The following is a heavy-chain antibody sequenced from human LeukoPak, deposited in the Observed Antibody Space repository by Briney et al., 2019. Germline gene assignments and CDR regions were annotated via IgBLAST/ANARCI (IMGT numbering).Heavy chain of an antibody. D-gene: IGHD3-3*01. CDR3: ARGTSDYDFWSGYHTPYYFDY. V-gene: IGHV4-59*01. CDR2: IYYSGST. Sequence: PSETLSLTWTVLGGSISSYYWSWIRQPPGKGLEWIGYIYYSGSTNYNPSLKSRVTISVDTSKNQFSLKLSSVTAADTAVYYCARGTSDYDFWSGYHTPYYFDYWGQGTLVTVSS. CDR1: GGSISSYY. J-gene: IGHJ4*02.